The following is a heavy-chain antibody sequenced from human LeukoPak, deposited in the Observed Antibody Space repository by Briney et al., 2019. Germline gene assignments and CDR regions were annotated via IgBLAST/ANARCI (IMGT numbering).Heavy chain of an antibody. CDR2: INSDGSST. J-gene: IGHJ4*02. CDR3: ARYNTRGGLDY. V-gene: IGHV3-74*01. Sequence: PVGSLRLSCAASGFTFSSYWMHWVRQAPGKGLVWVSRINSDGSSTSYADSVKGRFTISRDNAKNTLYLQMNSLRAEDTAVYYCARYNTRGGLDYWGQGTLVTVSS. D-gene: IGHD1-14*01. CDR1: GFTFSSYW.